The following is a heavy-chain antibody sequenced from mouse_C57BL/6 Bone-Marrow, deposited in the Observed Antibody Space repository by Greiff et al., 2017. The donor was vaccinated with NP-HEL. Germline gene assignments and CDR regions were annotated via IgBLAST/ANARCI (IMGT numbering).Heavy chain of an antibody. CDR3: AGDRGGYDPWFAY. D-gene: IGHD2-3*01. CDR1: GFPITSGYY. CDR2: STHTGEP. J-gene: IGHJ3*01. V-gene: IGHV12-3*01. Sequence: KLQESGPGLVKPSQSLFLTCSITGFPITSGYYWFWLRPSPGKPLEWLGYSTHTGEPFYNPSLPSPISITSSTSKYQFLLHLNFVTTEDTDRYYCAGDRGGYDPWFAYWGQGTLVTVSA.